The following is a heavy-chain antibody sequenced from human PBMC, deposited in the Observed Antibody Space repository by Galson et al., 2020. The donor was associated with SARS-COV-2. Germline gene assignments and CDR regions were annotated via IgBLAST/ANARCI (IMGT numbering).Heavy chain of an antibody. CDR1: GFTFSSYG. Sequence: GESLKISCAASGFTFSSYGMHWVRQAPGKGLEWVAVISYDGSNKYYADSVKGRFTISRDNSKNTLYLQMNSLRAEDTAVYYCAKRGPGAYCGGDCYLGYFDYWGQGTLVTVSS. D-gene: IGHD2-21*01. CDR3: AKRGPGAYCGGDCYLGYFDY. V-gene: IGHV3-30*18. CDR2: ISYDGSNK. J-gene: IGHJ4*02.